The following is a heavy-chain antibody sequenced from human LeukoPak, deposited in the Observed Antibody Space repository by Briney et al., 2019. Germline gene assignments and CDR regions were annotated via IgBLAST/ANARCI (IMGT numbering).Heavy chain of an antibody. J-gene: IGHJ6*02. D-gene: IGHD4-17*01. V-gene: IGHV4-61*01. Sequence: SETLSLTCTVSGSSVSSGSYYWSWIRQPPGKGLEWIGYINYSGSTNYNPSLKSRVTISVDTSKNQFSLKLSSVTAADTAVYYCARDHYGDYLYYYYGMDVWGQGTTVTVSS. CDR3: ARDHYGDYLYYYYGMDV. CDR1: GSSVSSGSYY. CDR2: INYSGST.